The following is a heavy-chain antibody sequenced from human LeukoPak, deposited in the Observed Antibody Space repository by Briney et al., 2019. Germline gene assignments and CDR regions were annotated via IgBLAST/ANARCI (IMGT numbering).Heavy chain of an antibody. J-gene: IGHJ6*02. CDR3: ALAAAGMNYYYYYGMDV. CDR1: GYTFTSYG. D-gene: IGHD6-13*01. V-gene: IGHV1-18*01. Sequence: GASVKASCKASGYTFTSYGISWVRQAPGQGLEWMGWISAYNGNTNYAQKLQGRVTMTTDTSTSTAYMELRSLRSDDTAVYYCALAAAGMNYYYYYGMDVWGQGTTVTVSS. CDR2: ISAYNGNT.